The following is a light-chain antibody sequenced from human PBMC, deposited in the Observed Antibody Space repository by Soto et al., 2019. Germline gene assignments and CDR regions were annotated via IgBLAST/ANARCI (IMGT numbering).Light chain of an antibody. Sequence: DIQMTQSPSTLSASVGDRVTITCRASQSISIWLAWYQQEPGKAPKLLIYKASSLQSGVPSRFSGSGSGTECTLTISSLQPDDFATYYCQHYNSYPPWTFGQGTKVEIK. CDR2: KAS. CDR3: QHYNSYPPWT. V-gene: IGKV1-5*03. J-gene: IGKJ1*01. CDR1: QSISIW.